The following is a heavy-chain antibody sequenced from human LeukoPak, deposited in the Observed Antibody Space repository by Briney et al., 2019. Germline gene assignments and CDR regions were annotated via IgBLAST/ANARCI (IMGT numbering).Heavy chain of an antibody. CDR3: ARGPSSGWYPPDY. J-gene: IGHJ4*02. CDR2: INHSGST. D-gene: IGHD6-19*01. V-gene: IGHV4-34*01. CDR1: GGSFSGYY. Sequence: SETLSLTCAVYGGSFSGYYWSWIRQPPGKGLEWIGEINHSGSTNYNPSLKSRVTISVDTSKNQFSLKLSSVTAADAAVYYCARGPSSGWYPPDYWGQGTLVTVSS.